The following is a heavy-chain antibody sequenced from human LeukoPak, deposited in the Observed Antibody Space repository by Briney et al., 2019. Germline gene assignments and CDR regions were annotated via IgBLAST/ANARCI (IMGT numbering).Heavy chain of an antibody. CDR2: IYYGGST. J-gene: IGHJ4*02. Sequence: PSETLSLTCTVSGGSISSHYWSWIRQPPGKGLEWIGYIYYGGSTNYNPSLKSRVTISVDTSKNQFSLKLSSVTAADTAVYYCARDIGLPTDYWGQGTLVTVSS. CDR3: ARDIGLPTDY. D-gene: IGHD3-10*01. CDR1: GGSISSHY. V-gene: IGHV4-59*11.